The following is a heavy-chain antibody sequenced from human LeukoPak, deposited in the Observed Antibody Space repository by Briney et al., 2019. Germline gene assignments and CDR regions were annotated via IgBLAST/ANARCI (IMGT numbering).Heavy chain of an antibody. V-gene: IGHV3-7*01. D-gene: IGHD4-17*01. CDR3: ARDQPLTVATWGYFYYYMDV. CDR2: IKQDGGDK. J-gene: IGHJ6*03. CDR1: GFSFSSYW. Sequence: GGSLRLSCAASGFSFSSYWMSWVRQAPGKGLEWVANIKQDGGDKYYVDSVKGRFTISRDNAKNSLYLQMNSLRAEDTAVYFCARDQPLTVATWGYFYYYMDVWGKGTTVTVSS.